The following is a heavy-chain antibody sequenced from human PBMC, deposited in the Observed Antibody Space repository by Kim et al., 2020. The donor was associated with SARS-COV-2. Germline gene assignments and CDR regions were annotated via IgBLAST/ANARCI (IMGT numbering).Heavy chain of an antibody. CDR2: IYYSGST. V-gene: IGHV4-59*01. CDR1: GGSISSYY. CDR3: ARDPRDYYDSSCYGMDV. J-gene: IGHJ6*04. Sequence: SETLSLTCTVSGGSISSYYWSWIRQPPGKGLEWIGYIYYSGSTNYNPSLKSRVTISVDTSKNQFSLKLSSVTAADTAVYYCARDPRDYYDSSCYGMDVWGGGTTVTVSS. D-gene: IGHD3-22*01.